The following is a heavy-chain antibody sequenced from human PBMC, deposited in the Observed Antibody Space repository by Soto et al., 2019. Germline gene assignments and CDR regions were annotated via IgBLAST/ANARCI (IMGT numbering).Heavy chain of an antibody. CDR3: ARVAPTTVTTPYYYYYYGMDV. CDR1: GFTFSSYG. Sequence: SLRLSCAASGFTFSSYGMHWVRQAPGKGLEWVAVIWYDGSNKYYADSVKGRFTISRDNSKNTLYLQMNSLRAEDTAVYYCARVAPTTVTTPYYYYYYGMDVWGQGTTVTVSS. D-gene: IGHD4-4*01. V-gene: IGHV3-33*01. J-gene: IGHJ6*02. CDR2: IWYDGSNK.